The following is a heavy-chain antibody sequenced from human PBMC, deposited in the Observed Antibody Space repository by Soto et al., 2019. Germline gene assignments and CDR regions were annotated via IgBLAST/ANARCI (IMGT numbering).Heavy chain of an antibody. CDR1: GGSISSSSYY. CDR3: ARDKGYYDILTGYYRVLWFDP. CDR2: IYYSGST. V-gene: IGHV4-61*01. D-gene: IGHD3-9*01. J-gene: IGHJ5*02. Sequence: SETLSLTCTVSGGSISSSSYYWSWIRQPPGKGLEWIGYIYYSGSTNYNPSLKSRVTISVDTSKNQFSLKLSSVTAADTAVYYCARDKGYYDILTGYYRVLWFDPWGQGTLVTVSS.